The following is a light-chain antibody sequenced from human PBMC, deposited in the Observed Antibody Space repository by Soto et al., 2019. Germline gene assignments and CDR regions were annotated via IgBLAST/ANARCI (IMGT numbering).Light chain of an antibody. Sequence: IVLTQSPASLSLSPGDRATLSCGASQGVSSNYLAWYQQKPGQAPRLLIYAASSRATGIPDRFSGGGSGAEFTLTISRLEPEDFAVYYCHQYGNSPFSFGRGTKLDIK. V-gene: IGKV3D-20*01. CDR3: HQYGNSPFS. CDR1: QGVSSNY. CDR2: AAS. J-gene: IGKJ3*01.